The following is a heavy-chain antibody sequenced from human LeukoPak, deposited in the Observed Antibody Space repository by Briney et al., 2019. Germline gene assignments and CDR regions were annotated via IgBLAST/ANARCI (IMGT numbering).Heavy chain of an antibody. CDR2: ISSSGSTI. CDR1: GFTFSSYE. Sequence: GGSLRLSCAASGFTFSSYEMNWVRQAPGKGLEWVSYISSSGSTIYYADSVKGRFTISRDNAKNSLYLQMSSLRADDTAVYYCAKDSGWILFDDWGQGTLVTVSS. D-gene: IGHD2-2*03. CDR3: AKDSGWILFDD. J-gene: IGHJ4*02. V-gene: IGHV3-48*03.